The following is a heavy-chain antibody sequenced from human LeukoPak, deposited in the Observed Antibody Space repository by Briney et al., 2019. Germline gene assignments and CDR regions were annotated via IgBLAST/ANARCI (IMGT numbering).Heavy chain of an antibody. J-gene: IGHJ4*02. Sequence: SETLSLTCTVSGGSIGCSTYFWGWIRQPPGKGLEWIGSIYYSGSTYYNPSLKSRVTISVDTSKNQFSLKLSSVTAADTAVYYCARHTGPGVNPYFDYWGQGTLVTVSS. CDR2: IYYSGST. CDR3: ARHTGPGVNPYFDY. D-gene: IGHD1-14*01. CDR1: GGSIGCSTYF. V-gene: IGHV4-39*01.